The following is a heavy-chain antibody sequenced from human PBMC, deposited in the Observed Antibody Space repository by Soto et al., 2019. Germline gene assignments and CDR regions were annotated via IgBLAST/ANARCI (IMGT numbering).Heavy chain of an antibody. V-gene: IGHV4-34*01. CDR2: INHSGST. CDR3: ATTADYGDYVFDP. J-gene: IGHJ5*02. Sequence: WRRIIKPTRKGLEWIGEINHSGSTNYNPSLKSRVTISVDTSKNQFSLKLSSVTAADTAVYYCATTADYGDYVFDPWGQGTLVTVSS. D-gene: IGHD4-17*01.